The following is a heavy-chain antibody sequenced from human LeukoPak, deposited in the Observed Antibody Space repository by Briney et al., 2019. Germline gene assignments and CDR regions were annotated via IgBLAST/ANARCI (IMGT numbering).Heavy chain of an antibody. Sequence: ASVKVSCKASGYTFTGYYMHWVQQAPGQGLEWMGWINPNSGGTNYAQKFQGRVTMTRDTSISTAYMELSRLRSDDTAVYYCAREIPPGTTYAGFDYWGQGTLVTVSS. J-gene: IGHJ4*02. V-gene: IGHV1-2*02. CDR1: GYTFTGYY. CDR2: INPNSGGT. CDR3: AREIPPGTTYAGFDY. D-gene: IGHD1-7*01.